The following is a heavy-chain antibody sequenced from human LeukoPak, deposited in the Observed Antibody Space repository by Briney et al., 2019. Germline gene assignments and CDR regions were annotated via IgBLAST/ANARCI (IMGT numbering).Heavy chain of an antibody. CDR3: ARDDLSRGGFDP. CDR1: GGSISSYY. Sequence: PSETLSLTCTVSGGSISSYYWSWIRQRPGKGLEWIGSIYSRGSTYYHPSLKSRVTMSMDTSKNQFSLNVISVTAADTAFYYCARDDLSRGGFDPWGQGVLVTVSS. CDR2: IYSRGST. D-gene: IGHD3/OR15-3a*01. J-gene: IGHJ5*02. V-gene: IGHV4-4*07.